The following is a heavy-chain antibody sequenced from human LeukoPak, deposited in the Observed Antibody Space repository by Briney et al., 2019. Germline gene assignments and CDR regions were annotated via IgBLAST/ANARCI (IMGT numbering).Heavy chain of an antibody. CDR1: GFTFSSYA. CDR3: ARDRDYSGNHPGFDP. Sequence: GRSLRLSCAASGFTFSSYAMHWVRQAPGKGLEWVAVISYDGSNKYYADSVKGRFTISRDNSKNTLYLQMNSLRAEDTAVYYCARDRDYSGNHPGFDPWGQGTLVTVSS. CDR2: ISYDGSNK. V-gene: IGHV3-30-3*01. J-gene: IGHJ5*02. D-gene: IGHD4-23*01.